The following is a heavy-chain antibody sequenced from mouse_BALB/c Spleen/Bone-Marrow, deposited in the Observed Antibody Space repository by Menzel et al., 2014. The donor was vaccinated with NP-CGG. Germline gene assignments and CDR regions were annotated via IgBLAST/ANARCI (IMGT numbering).Heavy chain of an antibody. V-gene: IGHV5-6-5*01. Sequence: EVQRVESGGGLVKPGGSLKLSCAASGFTFSSYAMSWVRQTPEKRLEWVASISSGGSTYYPDSVKGRFTISRDNARNILYLQMSNLRSEDTAMYYCARGGGYDYGSWFAYWGQGTLVTVSA. CDR3: ARGGGYDYGSWFAY. J-gene: IGHJ3*01. CDR1: GFTFSSYA. CDR2: ISSGGST. D-gene: IGHD2-4*01.